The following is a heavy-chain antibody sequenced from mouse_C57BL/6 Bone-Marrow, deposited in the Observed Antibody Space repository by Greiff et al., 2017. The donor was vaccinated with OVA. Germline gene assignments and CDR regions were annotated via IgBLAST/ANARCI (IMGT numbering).Heavy chain of an antibody. CDR3: AMFYYGSSD. CDR1: GYAFTNYL. CDR2: INPGSGGT. Sequence: VQLQQSGAELVRPGTSVKVSCKASGYAFTNYLIEWVKQRPGQGLEWIGVINPGSGGTKYHEKFKGKATLTADTSSSTAYMQLISLTSEDTAVYFFAMFYYGSSDWGQGTTLTVSS. J-gene: IGHJ2*01. D-gene: IGHD1-1*01. V-gene: IGHV1-54*01.